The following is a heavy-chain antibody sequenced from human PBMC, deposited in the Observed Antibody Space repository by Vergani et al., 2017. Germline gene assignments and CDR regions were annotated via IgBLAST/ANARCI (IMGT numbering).Heavy chain of an antibody. CDR1: GGSISSGGYS. V-gene: IGHV4-30-2*01. CDR3: AREHNQRASAQYNWIDP. J-gene: IGHJ5*02. D-gene: IGHD1-14*01. Sequence: QLQLQESGSGLVKPSQTLSLTCAVSGGSISSGGYSWSWLRQPPGKGLEWIGYIYHSGSTYYNPSLKSRVTISVDRSKNQFSLKLSSVTAADTAVYYCAREHNQRASAQYNWIDPWGQGTLVTVSS. CDR2: IYHSGST.